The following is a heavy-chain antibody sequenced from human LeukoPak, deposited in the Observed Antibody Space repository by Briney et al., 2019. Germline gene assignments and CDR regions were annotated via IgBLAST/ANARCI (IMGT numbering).Heavy chain of an antibody. CDR3: ARRIYDSSGYPLFDY. Sequence: PSETLSLTCTVSGGSISSYYWSWIRQPPGKELEWNGYIYDSGSTNYNPSLKSRVTISVDTSKNQFSLKLSSVTAADTAVYYCARRIYDSSGYPLFDYWGQGTLVTVSS. CDR1: GGSISSYY. V-gene: IGHV4-59*08. J-gene: IGHJ4*02. D-gene: IGHD3-22*01. CDR2: IYDSGST.